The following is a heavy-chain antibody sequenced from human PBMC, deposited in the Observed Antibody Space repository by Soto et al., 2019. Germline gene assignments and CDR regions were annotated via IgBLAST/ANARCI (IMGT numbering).Heavy chain of an antibody. V-gene: IGHV3-30*18. D-gene: IGHD3-3*01. CDR1: GFTFSSYG. J-gene: IGHJ4*02. CDR3: AKGVPGLRFLEWLLFN. CDR2: ISYDGSNK. Sequence: ESGGGVVQPGRSLRLSCAASGFTFSSYGMHWVRQAPGKGLEWVAVISYDGSNKYYADSVKGRFTISRDNSKNTLYLQMNSLRAEDTAVYYCAKGVPGLRFLEWLLFNWGQGTLVTVSS.